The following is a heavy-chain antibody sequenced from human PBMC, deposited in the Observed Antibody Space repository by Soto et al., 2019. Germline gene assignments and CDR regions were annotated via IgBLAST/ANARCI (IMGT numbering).Heavy chain of an antibody. D-gene: IGHD7-27*01. J-gene: IGHJ1*01. CDR3: AKDLLWGRGH. CDR1: GGSISTDNW. V-gene: IGHV4-4*02. CDR2: THHSGST. Sequence: QVQLQESGPGLVEPSGTLSLTCTVSGGSISTDNWWSWVRQPPGKGLEWIGETHHSGSTHYNPSLNSRVTISVDDSRKQLSLPLRSMSSADTGGFFCAKDLLWGRGHSGQGTRVTVSS.